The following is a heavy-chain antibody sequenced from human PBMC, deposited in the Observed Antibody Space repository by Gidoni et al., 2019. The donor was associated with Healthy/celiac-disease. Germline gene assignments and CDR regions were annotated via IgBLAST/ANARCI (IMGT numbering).Heavy chain of an antibody. CDR2: ISGSGGST. CDR1: GFTFRSYA. V-gene: IGHV3-23*01. CDR3: AKEGIWFGELSPDP. D-gene: IGHD3-10*01. Sequence: EVQLLESVGGLVQPGGSLRLSCSAAGFTFRSYAMSWVRQAPGKGLEWVSAISGSGGSTYYADSVKGRFTISRDNSKNTLYLQMNSLRAEDTAVYYCAKEGIWFGELSPDPWGQGTLVTVSS. J-gene: IGHJ5*02.